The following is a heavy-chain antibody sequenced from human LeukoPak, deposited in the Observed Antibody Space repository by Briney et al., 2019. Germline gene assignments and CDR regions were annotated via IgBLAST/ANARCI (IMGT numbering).Heavy chain of an antibody. CDR2: IYYSGST. CDR1: GGSFSGYY. CDR3: ARDRYLYCGGDCRWFDP. Sequence: PSETLSLTCAVYGGSFSGYYWSWIRQPPGKGLEWIGYIYYSGSTNYNPSLKSRVTISVDTSKNQFSLKLSSVTAADTAVYYCARDRYLYCGGDCRWFDPWGQGTLVTVSS. J-gene: IGHJ5*02. D-gene: IGHD2-21*02. V-gene: IGHV4-59*01.